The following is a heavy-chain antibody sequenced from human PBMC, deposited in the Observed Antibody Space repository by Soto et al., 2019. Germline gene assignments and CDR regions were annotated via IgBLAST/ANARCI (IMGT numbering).Heavy chain of an antibody. CDR2: IGSSGGTT. V-gene: IGHV3-23*01. CDR1: GFTFSNYA. D-gene: IGHD4-17*01. Sequence: PGGSLRLSCAASGFTFSNYAMSWVRQAPGKGLEWVSGIGSSGGTTHLADSVKGRFTISRGNSKNTLYLQMNSLRVEDTAVYYCGKDPNGDYIGAFDIWGQGTMVTVSS. CDR3: GKDPNGDYIGAFDI. J-gene: IGHJ3*02.